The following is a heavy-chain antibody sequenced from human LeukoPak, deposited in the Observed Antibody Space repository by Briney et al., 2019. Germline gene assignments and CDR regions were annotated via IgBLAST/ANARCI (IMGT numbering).Heavy chain of an antibody. Sequence: SETLSLTRAVYGGSFSGYYWSWLRQPPGKGLEWIGEINHSGSTNYNPSLKSRVTISVDTSKNQFSLKLSSVTAADTAVYYCARVRNWFDPWGQGTLATVSS. CDR2: INHSGST. J-gene: IGHJ5*02. CDR3: ARVRNWFDP. CDR1: GGSFSGYY. V-gene: IGHV4-34*01.